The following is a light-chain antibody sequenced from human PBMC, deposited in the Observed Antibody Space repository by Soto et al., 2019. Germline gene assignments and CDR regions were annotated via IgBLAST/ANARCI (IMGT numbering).Light chain of an antibody. V-gene: IGKV3-15*01. CDR2: RAS. CDR3: HQYENWPQT. CDR1: QSISSN. Sequence: EIVLTQSPGTLSLSPGDRGTLSCRASQSISSNLAWYQQKLGQAPRLLIYRASTRATGIPARFSGSGSGTEFTLTISSLQSEDFALYYCHQYENWPQTFGQGTKVDIK. J-gene: IGKJ1*01.